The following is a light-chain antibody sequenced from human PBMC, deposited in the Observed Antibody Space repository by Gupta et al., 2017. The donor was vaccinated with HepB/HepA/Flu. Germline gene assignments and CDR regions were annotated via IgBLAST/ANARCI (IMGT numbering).Light chain of an antibody. CDR1: QSVSSSY. J-gene: IGKJ1*01. CDR3: QQYGSPLWT. V-gene: IGKV3-20*01. CDR2: GVS. Sequence: DIVLTQSPGTLSLSPGERATLSCRASQSVSSSYLAWYQQTPGQAPRLLIYGVSSRATGIPDRFSGSGSGTDFTLTISRLEPEDSAVYYCQQYGSPLWTFGQGTXVEIK.